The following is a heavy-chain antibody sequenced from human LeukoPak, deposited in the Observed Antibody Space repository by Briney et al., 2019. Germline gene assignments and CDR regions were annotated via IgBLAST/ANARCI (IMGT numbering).Heavy chain of an antibody. CDR2: IYYSGST. V-gene: IGHV4-59*01. CDR1: GGSISDYY. Sequence: PSETLSLTCTVSGGSISDYYWNWIRQPPGKGLEWIGYIYYSGSTTYYPSLKSRVTMSVDTAKNQFSLKLRSVTAADTAVYYCARGDFCSSSNCYLRPMDVWGKGTTVTVSS. D-gene: IGHD2-2*01. J-gene: IGHJ6*03. CDR3: ARGDFCSSSNCYLRPMDV.